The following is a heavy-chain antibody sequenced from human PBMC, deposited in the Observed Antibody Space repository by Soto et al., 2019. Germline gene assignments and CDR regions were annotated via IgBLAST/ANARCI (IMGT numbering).Heavy chain of an antibody. Sequence: EVQLVESGGGLVQPGGSLKLSCAASGLTFSGSAMHWVRQASGKGLEWVGRIRSKANNYATAYAASVKGRFTISRDDSTNTAYLQMTSLKTEDTAVYYCMSLVVVIATAPYLDVWGKGTTVTVSS. CDR1: GLTFSGSA. J-gene: IGHJ6*03. CDR3: MSLVVVIATAPYLDV. V-gene: IGHV3-73*01. CDR2: IRSKANNYAT. D-gene: IGHD2-21*01.